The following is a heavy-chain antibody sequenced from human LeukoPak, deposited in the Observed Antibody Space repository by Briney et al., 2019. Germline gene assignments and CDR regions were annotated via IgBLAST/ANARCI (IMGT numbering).Heavy chain of an antibody. V-gene: IGHV3-48*03. J-gene: IGHJ4*02. D-gene: IGHD3-16*01. CDR1: GFTFSSYE. CDR2: ISSSGSTI. CDR3: ARDVYDYVWGSYSLDY. Sequence: TGGSLRLSCAASGFTFSSYEMNWVRQAQGKGLEWVSYISSSGSTIYYADSVKGRFTISRDNAKNSLYLQMNSLRAEDTAVYYCARDVYDYVWGSYSLDYWGQGTLVTVSS.